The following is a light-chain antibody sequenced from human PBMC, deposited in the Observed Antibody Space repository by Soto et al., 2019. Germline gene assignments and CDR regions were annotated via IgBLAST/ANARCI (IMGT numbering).Light chain of an antibody. J-gene: IGLJ1*01. CDR1: NSNIGRNT. CDR3: AAWDDSLNGLV. Sequence: QSVLTQSPSASGTPGLRVTISCSGNNSNIGRNTVDWYQHLPGTAPKLLIYSNDQRPSGVPDRFSGSKSGTSASLAISGLQSEDEADYYCAAWDDSLNGLVFGTGTKLTVL. CDR2: SND. V-gene: IGLV1-44*01.